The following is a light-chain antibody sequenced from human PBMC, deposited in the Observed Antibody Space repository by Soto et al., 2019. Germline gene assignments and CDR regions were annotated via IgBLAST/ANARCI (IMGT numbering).Light chain of an antibody. CDR3: QYYGSAPIT. V-gene: IGKV1-27*01. Sequence: QMTQSHSSLSASAGDRVTITCRASQGISNFLAWYQQKPGKVPKLLIYLASTLQSGVPSRFSGSGSGTDFTLTISSLQPEDVATYYCQYYGSAPITFAQGTRLAIK. J-gene: IGKJ5*01. CDR1: QGISNF. CDR2: LAS.